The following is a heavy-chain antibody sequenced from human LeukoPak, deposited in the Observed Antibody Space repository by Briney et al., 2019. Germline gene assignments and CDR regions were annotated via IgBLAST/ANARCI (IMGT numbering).Heavy chain of an antibody. D-gene: IGHD3-10*01. V-gene: IGHV3-30*04. CDR3: ARDRWFGELFHNGMDV. J-gene: IGHJ6*02. CDR2: ISYDGSNK. Sequence: GGSLRLSCAASGFTFSSYAMHWVRQAPGKGLEWVAVISYDGSNKYYADSVKGRFTISRDNSKNTLYLQMNCLRAEDTAVYYCARDRWFGELFHNGMDVWGQGTTVTVSS. CDR1: GFTFSSYA.